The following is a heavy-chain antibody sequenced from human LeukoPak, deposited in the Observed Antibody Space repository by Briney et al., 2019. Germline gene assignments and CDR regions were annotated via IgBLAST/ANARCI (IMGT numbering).Heavy chain of an antibody. CDR3: ARHTGSIVWFDY. CDR2: IYYSGRI. Sequence: PSETLSLTCTVAGGSISNYYWSWIRQPPGKGLEWNGYIYYSGRINYNPSLKSRVTISVDTSKNQFTLKLSSVTAADTAVYYCARHTGSIVWFDYWGQGALVTVSS. J-gene: IGHJ5*01. D-gene: IGHD3-3*02. V-gene: IGHV4-59*08. CDR1: GGSISNYY.